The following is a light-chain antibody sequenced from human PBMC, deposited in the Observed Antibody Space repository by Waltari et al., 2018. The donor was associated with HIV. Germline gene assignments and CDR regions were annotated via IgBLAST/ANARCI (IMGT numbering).Light chain of an antibody. J-gene: IGLJ2*01. CDR3: NSRDSSGNHVV. CDR1: SLRSYY. CDR2: GKK. Sequence: SSELTQDPAVSVALGQTVRITCQGDSLRSYYASWYQQKPGQAPVLVIYGKKNRPSGSPYRFSGSSSGNTASLTITGAQAEDEADYYCNSRDSSGNHVVFGGGTKLTVL. V-gene: IGLV3-19*01.